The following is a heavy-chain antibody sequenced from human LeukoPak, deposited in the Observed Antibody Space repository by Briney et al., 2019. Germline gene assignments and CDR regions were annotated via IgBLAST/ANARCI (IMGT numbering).Heavy chain of an antibody. CDR3: ARDGVSGMDV. J-gene: IGHJ6*02. CDR2: IIPIFGTA. CDR1: GFTFSSYA. D-gene: IGHD3-16*01. Sequence: GGSLRLSCAASGFTFSSYAISWVRQAPGQGLEWMGGIIPIFGTANYAQKFQGRVTITADESTSTAYMELSSLRSEDTAVYYCARDGVSGMDVWGQGTTVTVSS. V-gene: IGHV1-69*01.